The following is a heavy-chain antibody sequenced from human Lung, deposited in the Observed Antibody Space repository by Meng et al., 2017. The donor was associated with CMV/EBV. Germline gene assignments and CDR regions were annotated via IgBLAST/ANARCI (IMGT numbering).Heavy chain of an antibody. CDR2: IPHRGSS. D-gene: IGHD3-10*01. CDR1: GDSITNHNW. J-gene: IGHJ1*01. V-gene: IGHV4-4*02. Sequence: QGQLRESGPALVKPSATLSLTVAVSGDSITNHNWWAWVRQPPGKGLEWIGEIPHRGSSAYNPSLKSRVSMSIDKSKNQFSLKLTSVTAADTAVYHCLRRSGGSVWGQGTLVTVSS. CDR3: LRRSGGSV.